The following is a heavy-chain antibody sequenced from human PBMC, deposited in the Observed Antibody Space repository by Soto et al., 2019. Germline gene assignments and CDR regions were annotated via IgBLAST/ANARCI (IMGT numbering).Heavy chain of an antibody. CDR1: CGSFSGYY. Sequence: PSETLLLSCAVYCGSFSGYYWSWIRQPPGKGLEWIGEINHSGSTNYNPSLKSRVTISVDTSKNQFSLKLSSVTAADTAVYYCARGGWSWSGYSNWFDPWGQGTLVTVSS. CDR3: ARGGWSWSGYSNWFDP. CDR2: INHSGST. V-gene: IGHV4-34*01. D-gene: IGHD3-3*01. J-gene: IGHJ5*02.